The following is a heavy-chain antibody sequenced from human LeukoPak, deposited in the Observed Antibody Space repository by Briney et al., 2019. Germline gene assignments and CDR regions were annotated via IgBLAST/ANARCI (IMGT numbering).Heavy chain of an antibody. D-gene: IGHD3-22*01. Sequence: HPGGSLRLSCAASGFTFSSYWMNWVRQAPGKGLEWVANIKQDGSEKYYVDSVKGRFTISRDNAKNSLYLQMNSLRAEDTAVYYCARDYDSYYYDSSGYQRRYYFDYWGQGTLVTVSS. J-gene: IGHJ4*02. CDR1: GFTFSSYW. CDR3: ARDYDSYYYDSSGYQRRYYFDY. CDR2: IKQDGSEK. V-gene: IGHV3-7*03.